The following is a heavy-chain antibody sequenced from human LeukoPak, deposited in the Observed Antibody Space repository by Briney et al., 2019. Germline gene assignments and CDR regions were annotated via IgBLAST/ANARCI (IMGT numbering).Heavy chain of an antibody. CDR2: INPSGGST. CDR3: ARDHSDTKPRPNWWFDL. Sequence: ASVKVSCKASGYTFTSYYMHWVRQAPGQGLEWMGIINPSGGSTNYAQKFQGRVTMTRDTSTSTVYMELSNLRSEDTAVYYCARDHSDTKPRPNWWFDLWGQGTLVIVSS. D-gene: IGHD1-1*01. J-gene: IGHJ5*02. CDR1: GYTFTSYY. V-gene: IGHV1-46*01.